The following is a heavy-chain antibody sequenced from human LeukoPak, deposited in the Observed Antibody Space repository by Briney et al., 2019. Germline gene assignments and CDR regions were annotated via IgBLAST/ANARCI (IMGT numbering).Heavy chain of an antibody. V-gene: IGHV3-74*03. J-gene: IGHJ4*02. CDR2: ISGDGTIK. Sequence: GGSLRLSCEPSGFPFSSYWMLWVRQAPGKGLVWVSRISGDGTIKTYADFVRGRFTISRDNTKNILYLQMNSLKVEDTATYFCSRSQFDYWGQGVLVSVSS. CDR3: SRSQFDY. CDR1: GFPFSSYW.